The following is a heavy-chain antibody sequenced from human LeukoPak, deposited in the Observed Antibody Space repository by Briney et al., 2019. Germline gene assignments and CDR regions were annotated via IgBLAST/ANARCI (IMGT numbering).Heavy chain of an antibody. D-gene: IGHD6-13*01. J-gene: IGHJ4*02. Sequence: GGSLRLSCAASRFTFSSYSMNWVRQAPGKGLEWVSAISGSGGSTYYADSVKGRFTISRDNSKNTLYLQMNSLRAEDTAVYYCAKRDSSRGFDYWGQGTLVTVSS. CDR1: RFTFSSYS. CDR2: ISGSGGST. V-gene: IGHV3-23*01. CDR3: AKRDSSRGFDY.